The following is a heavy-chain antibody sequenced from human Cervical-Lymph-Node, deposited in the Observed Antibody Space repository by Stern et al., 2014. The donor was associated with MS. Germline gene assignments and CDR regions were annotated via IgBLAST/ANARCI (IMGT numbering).Heavy chain of an antibody. CDR3: ARDGRHTDNYGLDV. CDR1: GGTFNVYA. Sequence: MQLVESGAEVKKPGSSVKISCKASGGTFNVYAINWLRQAPGQGLEWMGGIIPIFATASYAQNFQGRVTITADGSTRTSSMQLSSLTFDDTAVYYCARDGRHTDNYGLDVWGQGTTVTVSS. D-gene: IGHD3-9*01. V-gene: IGHV1-69*01. J-gene: IGHJ6*02. CDR2: IIPIFATA.